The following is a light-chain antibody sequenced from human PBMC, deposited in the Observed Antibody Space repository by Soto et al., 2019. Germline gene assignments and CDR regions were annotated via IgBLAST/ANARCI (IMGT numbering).Light chain of an antibody. V-gene: IGLV4-69*01. CDR3: QTWGAGIPWV. Sequence: QPVLTQSPSASASLGASVKLTCTLSSGHSNYAIAWHQQQPEKGPRFLMNINSDGSHNKGDEIPDRFSGSRSGAERYLTISSLQSEDEADYYCQTWGAGIPWVFGGGTQLTVL. CDR1: SGHSNYA. J-gene: IGLJ3*02. CDR2: INSDGSH.